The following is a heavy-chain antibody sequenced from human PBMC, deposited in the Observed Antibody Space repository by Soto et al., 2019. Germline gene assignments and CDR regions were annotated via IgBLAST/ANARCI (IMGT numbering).Heavy chain of an antibody. CDR2: ISGSGVST. CDR1: GFSFSSYA. V-gene: IGHV3-23*01. CDR3: AIEWLRYDY. Sequence: EVQLLESGGGLVQPGGSLRLSCAASGFSFSSYALTWVRQAPGKGLEWVSAISGSGVSTYYADSVRGRFTISRDNSKNTLFLQMNSLRAEETALYYCAIEWLRYDYWGQGTLVTVSS. D-gene: IGHD5-12*01. J-gene: IGHJ4*02.